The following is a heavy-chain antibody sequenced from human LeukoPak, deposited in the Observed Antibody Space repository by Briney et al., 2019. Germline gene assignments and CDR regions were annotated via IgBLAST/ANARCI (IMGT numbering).Heavy chain of an antibody. Sequence: PGGSLRLSCAASGFTFDDYGMSWVRQAPGKGLEWVAQISRTSSTIYYADSVKGRFTISRDNAKNSLYLQMNSLRAEDTAVYYCARDEYSSSRSTHWGQGTLVTVSS. J-gene: IGHJ4*02. V-gene: IGHV3-48*01. CDR1: GFTFDDYG. D-gene: IGHD6-13*01. CDR2: ISRTSSTI. CDR3: ARDEYSSSRSTH.